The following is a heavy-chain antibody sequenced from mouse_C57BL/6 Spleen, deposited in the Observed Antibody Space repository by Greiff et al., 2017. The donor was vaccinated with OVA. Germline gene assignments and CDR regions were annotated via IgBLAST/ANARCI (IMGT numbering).Heavy chain of an antibody. CDR2: ISSVSSTI. D-gene: IGHD1-1*01. CDR3: ARPVPPYYYAMDY. V-gene: IGHV5-17*01. CDR1: GFTFSDYG. Sequence: EVKVEESGGGLVKPGGSLKLSCAASGFTFSDYGMHWVRQAPEKGLEWVTYISSVSSTIYYADTVKGRFTISRDNAKNTLFLQMTSLRSEDTAMYYCARPVPPYYYAMDYWGQGTSVTVSS. J-gene: IGHJ4*01.